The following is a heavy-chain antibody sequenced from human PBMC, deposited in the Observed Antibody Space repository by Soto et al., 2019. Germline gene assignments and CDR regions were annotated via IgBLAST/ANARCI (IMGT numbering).Heavy chain of an antibody. CDR2: MNPNSGNT. CDR1: GYSFTSYD. J-gene: IGHJ4*02. V-gene: IGHV1-8*01. CDR3: VRGVWVMVSENS. D-gene: IGHD3-10*01. Sequence: QVQLVQSGAEVKKPGASVKVSCKASGYSFTSYDINWVRQATGQGLEWMGWMNPNSGNTGHAQKFQGRVTMTRDTSTSTAYMELSSLRSENTAVYYCVRGVWVMVSENSWGQGTLVTVSS.